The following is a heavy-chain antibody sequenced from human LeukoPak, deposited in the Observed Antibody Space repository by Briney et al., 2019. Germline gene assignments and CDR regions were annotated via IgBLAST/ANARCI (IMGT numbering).Heavy chain of an antibody. CDR2: IYYSGST. CDR3: ARRRGSDISRLYYYYMDV. D-gene: IGHD3-9*01. Sequence: SETLSLTCTVSGGSISSSSYYWAWIRQPPGKGLEWIGSIYYSGSTYHNPSLKSRVTISIDTSKNQFSLKLNSVTAADTAVYYCARRRGSDISRLYYYYMDVWGKGTTVTVSS. CDR1: GGSISSSSYY. V-gene: IGHV4-39*01. J-gene: IGHJ6*03.